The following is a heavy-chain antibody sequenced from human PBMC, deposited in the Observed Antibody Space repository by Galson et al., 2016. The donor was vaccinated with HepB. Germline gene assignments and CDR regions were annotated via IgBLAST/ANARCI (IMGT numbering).Heavy chain of an antibody. CDR1: GGSISGYY. Sequence: SETLSLTCSVSGGSISGYYWSWIRLPPGKGLEWIGFIFYSGSTNYNPSLKSRVTISLDTSKSHFSLKLSSVTAADTAVYYCARFAYASGYNWFDPWGQGTLVTGSS. V-gene: IGHV4-59*08. CDR3: ARFAYASGYNWFDP. J-gene: IGHJ5*02. CDR2: IFYSGST. D-gene: IGHD5-12*01.